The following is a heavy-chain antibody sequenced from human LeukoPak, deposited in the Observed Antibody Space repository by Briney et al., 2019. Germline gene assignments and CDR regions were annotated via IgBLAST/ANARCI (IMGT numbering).Heavy chain of an antibody. Sequence: GGSLRLSCAASGFTFSSYWMSWVRQAPGKGLEWVANIKQDGSDKYYVDSVKGRFTISRDNAKNSLYLQMNSLRAEDTAVYYCASQQWLLSDFDYWGQGTLVTVSS. CDR1: GFTFSSYW. CDR2: IKQDGSDK. V-gene: IGHV3-7*01. D-gene: IGHD6-19*01. J-gene: IGHJ4*02. CDR3: ASQQWLLSDFDY.